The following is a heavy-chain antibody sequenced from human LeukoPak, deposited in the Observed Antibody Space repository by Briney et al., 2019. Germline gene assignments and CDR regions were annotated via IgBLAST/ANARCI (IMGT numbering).Heavy chain of an antibody. D-gene: IGHD3-10*01. J-gene: IGHJ5*02. CDR2: IIPIFGTA. CDR3: ARETSITMVRGVSLWFNP. CDR1: GGTFSSYA. Sequence: SVKVSCKASGGTFSSYAISWVRQAPGQGLEWMGGIIPIFGTANYAQKFQGRVTITADKSTSTAYMELSSLRSEDTAVYYCARETSITMVRGVSLWFNPWGQGTLVTVSS. V-gene: IGHV1-69*06.